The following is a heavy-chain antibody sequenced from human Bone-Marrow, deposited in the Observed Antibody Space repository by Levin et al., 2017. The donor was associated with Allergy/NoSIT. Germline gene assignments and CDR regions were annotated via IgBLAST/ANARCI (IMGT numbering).Heavy chain of an antibody. CDR1: GGSISSGGYS. D-gene: IGHD5-18*01. Sequence: LRLSCAVSGGSISSGGYSWSWIRQPPGKGLEWIGNIYLSGSTNDNPSLKSRVTISVDRSTNQFSLKLSSVTAADTAVYYCARVAGYSFGYYFDHWGQGTLVTVSS. V-gene: IGHV4-30-2*01. CDR2: IYLSGST. J-gene: IGHJ4*02. CDR3: ARVAGYSFGYYFDH.